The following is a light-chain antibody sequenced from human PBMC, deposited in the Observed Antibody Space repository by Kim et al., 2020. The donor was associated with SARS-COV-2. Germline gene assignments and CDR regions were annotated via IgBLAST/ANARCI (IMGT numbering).Light chain of an antibody. V-gene: IGLV1-44*01. CDR2: GND. CDR3: TSWDGSLNGQV. CDR1: TSNIGTHT. Sequence: QPVLAQPPSASGTPGQRVTISCSGSTSNIGTHTVNWYQQFPGRTPKLLIYGNDQRPSGVPYRFSGSKSGTSASLAISGLQSEDEADYYCTSWDGSLNGQVFGGGTKLTVL. J-gene: IGLJ2*01.